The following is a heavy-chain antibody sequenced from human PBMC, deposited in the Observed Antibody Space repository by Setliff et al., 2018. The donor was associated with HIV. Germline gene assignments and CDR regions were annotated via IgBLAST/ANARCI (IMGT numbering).Heavy chain of an antibody. CDR3: ARVPLFGVRRKPSRSGYFDY. V-gene: IGHV1-46*02. CDR2: INPGHGTT. Sequence: ASVKVSCKASGYSFNTYYIHWIRQAPGQGLEWMGIINPGHGTTHYALQFQDRVTMTSDTSTTTVYMELNSLRSEDTAVYYCARVPLFGVRRKPSRSGYFDYWGQGTLVTVSS. J-gene: IGHJ4*02. CDR1: GYSFNTYY. D-gene: IGHD3-10*01.